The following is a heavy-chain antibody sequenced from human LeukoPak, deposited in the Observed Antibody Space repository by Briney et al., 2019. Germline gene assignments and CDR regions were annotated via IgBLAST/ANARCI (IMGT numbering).Heavy chain of an antibody. D-gene: IGHD3-22*01. CDR3: VKMGTYYYDSSGSNY. CDR1: GFTFSSYA. J-gene: IGHJ4*02. V-gene: IGHV3-64D*09. Sequence: PGGSLRLSCAVSGFTFSSYAMHWVRQAPGKGLEYVSAINSNGGTTYYSDSVKGRFTISRDNSKNTLYLQMSSLRAEDTAVYYCVKMGTYYYDSSGSNYWGQGTLVTVSS. CDR2: INSNGGTT.